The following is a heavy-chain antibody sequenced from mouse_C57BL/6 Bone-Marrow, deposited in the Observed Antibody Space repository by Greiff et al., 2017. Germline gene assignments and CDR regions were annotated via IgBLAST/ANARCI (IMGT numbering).Heavy chain of an antibody. CDR2: ISSGGSYT. Sequence: EVKVVESGGDLVKPGGSLKLSCAASGFTFSSYGMSWVRQTPDKRLEWVATISSGGSYTYYPDSVKGRFTISRDNAKSTLYLQMSSLKSEDTAMYYCARRGDDYYAMDYWGQGTSVTVSS. J-gene: IGHJ4*01. CDR3: ARRGDDYYAMDY. V-gene: IGHV5-6*02. CDR1: GFTFSSYG.